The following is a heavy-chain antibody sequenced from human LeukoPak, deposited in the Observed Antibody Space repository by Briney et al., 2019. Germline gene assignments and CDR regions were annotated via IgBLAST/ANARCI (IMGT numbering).Heavy chain of an antibody. Sequence: ASVKVSCKASGYDFTSYAMHWVRQAPGQRLEWMGWINAGNGNTKYSQKFQGRVTMTTDTSTSTAYMELRSLRSDDTAIYYCARVFTDSSGYWENWFDPWGQGTLVTVSS. V-gene: IGHV1-3*01. CDR2: INAGNGNT. CDR3: ARVFTDSSGYWENWFDP. CDR1: GYDFTSYA. D-gene: IGHD3-22*01. J-gene: IGHJ5*02.